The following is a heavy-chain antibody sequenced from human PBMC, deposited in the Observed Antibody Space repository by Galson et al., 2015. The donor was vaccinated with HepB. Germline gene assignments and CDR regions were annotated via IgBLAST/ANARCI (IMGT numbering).Heavy chain of an antibody. Sequence: SLRLSCAASGFIFSNYHMNWVRQAPGKGLECVSYISSGSTSIYYADSVRGRFTISRDDAKNSLDLQMNSLRDEDTALYYCAREEYSSGYDRNLDFWGQGILVTGSS. CDR2: ISSGSTSI. CDR3: AREEYSSGYDRNLDF. J-gene: IGHJ4*02. V-gene: IGHV3-48*02. CDR1: GFIFSNYH. D-gene: IGHD5-18*01.